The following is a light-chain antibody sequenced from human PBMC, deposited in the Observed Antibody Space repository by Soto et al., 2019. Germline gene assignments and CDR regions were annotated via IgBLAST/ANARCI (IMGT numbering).Light chain of an antibody. CDR1: QSVSSSY. Sequence: EIVLTQSPGTLSLSPGERATLSCRASQSVSSSYLAWYQQKPGQAPRLLIYGASSRATGIPDRFSGSGSGTDFTLTISRLEPEDFAVYYCQQYGISPRTFGQGTKVESK. V-gene: IGKV3-20*01. CDR3: QQYGISPRT. J-gene: IGKJ1*01. CDR2: GAS.